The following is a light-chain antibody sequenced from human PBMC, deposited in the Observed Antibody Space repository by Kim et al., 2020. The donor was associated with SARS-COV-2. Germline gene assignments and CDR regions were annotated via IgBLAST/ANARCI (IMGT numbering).Light chain of an antibody. CDR3: QQANTFPPT. CDR1: QAIANW. Sequence: ASVGDRVTITCRANQAIANWLAWYQQKPGTAPKLLIHAASRLQSGVPSRFSGSGSGTDFTLTISGLQAEDSATYYCQQANTFPPTFGQGTRLEIK. J-gene: IGKJ5*01. CDR2: AAS. V-gene: IGKV1-12*01.